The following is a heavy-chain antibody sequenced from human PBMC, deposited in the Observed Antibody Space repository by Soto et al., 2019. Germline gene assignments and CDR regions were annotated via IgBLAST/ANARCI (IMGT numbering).Heavy chain of an antibody. D-gene: IGHD2-15*01. CDR3: ARVAPAADVEMAPGYFAY. CDR2: INHSGST. V-gene: IGHV4-34*01. J-gene: IGHJ4*02. CDR1: GGSFSGYY. Sequence: SETLSLTCAVYGGSFSGYYWSWIRQPPGKGLEWIGEINHSGSTNYNPSLKSRVTISLDTSKNQFSLKLSSVTAADTAVYYCARVAPAADVEMAPGYFAYWGQGTLVTVSS.